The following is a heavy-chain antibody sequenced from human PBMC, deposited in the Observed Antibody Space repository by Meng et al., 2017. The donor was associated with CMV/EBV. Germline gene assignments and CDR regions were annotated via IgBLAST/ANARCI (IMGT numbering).Heavy chain of an antibody. V-gene: IGHV1-69*12. J-gene: IGHJ4*02. CDR1: GGTFSSYA. CDR3: ARGSGAGTTWSYFDY. Sequence: QVQLWQVGVEGKKPGAPVKVSCKASGGTFSSYAISWVRQAPGQGLEWMGGIIPIFGTANYAQKFQGRVTITADESTSTAYMELSSLRSEDTAVYYCARGSGAGTTWSYFDYWGQGTLVTVSS. D-gene: IGHD1-7*01. CDR2: IIPIFGTA.